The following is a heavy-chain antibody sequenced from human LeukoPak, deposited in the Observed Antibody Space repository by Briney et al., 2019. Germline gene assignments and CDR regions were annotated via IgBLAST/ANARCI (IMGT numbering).Heavy chain of an antibody. CDR3: AKDPKRYCSGGSCYSGPDY. Sequence: GRSLRLSCAASGFTFSSYGMHWVRQAPGKGLEWVAVISYDGSNKYYADSVKGRFTISRDNSKNTLYLQMNSLRAEDMAVYYCAKDPKRYCSGGSCYSGPDYWGQGTLVTVSS. CDR1: GFTFSSYG. D-gene: IGHD2-15*01. V-gene: IGHV3-30*18. J-gene: IGHJ4*02. CDR2: ISYDGSNK.